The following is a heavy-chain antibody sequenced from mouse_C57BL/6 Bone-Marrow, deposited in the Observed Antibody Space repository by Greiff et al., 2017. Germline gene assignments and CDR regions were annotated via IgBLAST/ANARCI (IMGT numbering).Heavy chain of an antibody. CDR2: ISYDGSN. V-gene: IGHV3-6*01. Sequence: DVKLQESGPGLVKPSQSLSLTCSVTGYSITSGYYWNWIRQFPGNKLEWMGYISYDGSNNYNPSLKNRISITRDTSKNQFFLKLNSVTTEDTATYYCGGDYWGQGTSVTVSS. CDR1: GYSITSGYY. J-gene: IGHJ4*01. CDR3: GGDY.